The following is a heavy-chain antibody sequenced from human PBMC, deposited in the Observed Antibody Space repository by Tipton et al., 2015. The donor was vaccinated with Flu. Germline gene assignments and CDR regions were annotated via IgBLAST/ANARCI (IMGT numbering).Heavy chain of an antibody. D-gene: IGHD2-2*01. CDR1: GGSISNYY. CDR2: IYSSGST. Sequence: TLSLTCTVSGGSISNYYWSWIRQPAGKGLEWIGRIYSSGSTNYNPSLKSRVTMSVDTSRNQFSLRLTSVTAADTAVYYCARDTTTSPGVFHIWGHGTLVTVSS. V-gene: IGHV4-4*07. J-gene: IGHJ3*02. CDR3: ARDTTTSPGVFHI.